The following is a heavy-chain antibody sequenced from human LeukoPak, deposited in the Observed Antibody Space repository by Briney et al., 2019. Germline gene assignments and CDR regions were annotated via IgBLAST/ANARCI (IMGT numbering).Heavy chain of an antibody. Sequence: SETLSLTCTVSGGSISSYYWSWIRQPPXXXLEWIGYIYYSGSTNYNPSLKSRVTISVDTSKNQFSLKLSSVTAADTAVYYRAREEVAVSNWFDPWGQGTLVTVSS. CDR1: GGSISSYY. CDR3: AREEVAVSNWFDP. V-gene: IGHV4-59*01. D-gene: IGHD6-19*01. CDR2: IYYSGST. J-gene: IGHJ5*02.